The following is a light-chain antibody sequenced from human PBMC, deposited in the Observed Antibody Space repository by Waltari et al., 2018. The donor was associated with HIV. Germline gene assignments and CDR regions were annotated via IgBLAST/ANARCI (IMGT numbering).Light chain of an antibody. V-gene: IGLV1-51*01. CDR2: DTN. Sequence: QSVLTQPPSVSAAPGQKVTISCSGSSSNIGNNYVSWYQQIPGTAPRLLIYDTNDRPSGIPDRFSGSKSGTSATLGITGPQTGDEADYYCGTWDSSLSAVVFGGGTKLTVL. CDR1: SSNIGNNY. J-gene: IGLJ2*01. CDR3: GTWDSSLSAVV.